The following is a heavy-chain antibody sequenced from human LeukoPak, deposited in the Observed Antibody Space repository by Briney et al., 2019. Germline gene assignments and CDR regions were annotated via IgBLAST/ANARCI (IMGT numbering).Heavy chain of an antibody. CDR3: ARHGGTTEKYYYYGMDV. D-gene: IGHD2-15*01. J-gene: IGHJ6*02. CDR1: GYSFTSYW. CDR2: IYPGDSDT. Sequence: GESLQISCKGSGYSFTSYWIGWVRQMPGKGLEWMGIIYPGDSDTRYSPSFQGQVTISADKSISTAYLQWSSLKASDTAMYYCARHGGTTEKYYYYGMDVWGQGTTVTVSS. V-gene: IGHV5-51*01.